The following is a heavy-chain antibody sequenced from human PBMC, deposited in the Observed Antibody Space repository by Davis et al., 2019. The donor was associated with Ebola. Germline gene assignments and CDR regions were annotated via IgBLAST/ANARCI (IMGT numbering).Heavy chain of an antibody. Sequence: GSLRLSCVASGFTFTDYGIHWVRQAPGKGLEWVAHVGIDGSNKYYADSVQGRFTISRDNSKKMLFVQMDYLRVEDTAVYYCARDRLSITMVQGVIGFMDVWGQGTTVTVSS. J-gene: IGHJ6*02. CDR2: VGIDGSNK. CDR3: ARDRLSITMVQGVIGFMDV. D-gene: IGHD3-10*01. V-gene: IGHV3-30*19. CDR1: GFTFTDYG.